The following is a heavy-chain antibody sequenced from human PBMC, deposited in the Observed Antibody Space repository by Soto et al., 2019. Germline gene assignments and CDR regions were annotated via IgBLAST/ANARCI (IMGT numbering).Heavy chain of an antibody. J-gene: IGHJ4*02. D-gene: IGHD3-3*01. CDR2: IYPSDSDT. V-gene: IGHV5-51*01. CDR3: ARGGVSTRTFDY. Sequence: PGEPLKISCNGSGYNFAVYCIALVLQMPGKGLELMGIIYPSDSDTRYRPSFQGQVTISADKSISSAYLQWSSLRASDTAMYYCARGGVSTRTFDYWGQGTPVTVSS. CDR1: GYNFAVYC.